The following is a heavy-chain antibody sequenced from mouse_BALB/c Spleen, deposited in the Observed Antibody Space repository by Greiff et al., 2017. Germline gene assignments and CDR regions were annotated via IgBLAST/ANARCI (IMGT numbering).Heavy chain of an antibody. J-gene: IGHJ3*01. V-gene: IGHV14-3*02. CDR3: ARYDGYFAY. D-gene: IGHD2-2*01. CDR1: GFNIKDTY. Sequence: EVKLVESGAELVKPGASVKLSCTASGFNIKDTYMHWVKQRPEQGLEWIGRIDPANGNTKYDPKFQGKATITADTSSNTAYLQLSSLTSEDTAVYYCARYDGYFAYWGQGTLVTVSA. CDR2: IDPANGNT.